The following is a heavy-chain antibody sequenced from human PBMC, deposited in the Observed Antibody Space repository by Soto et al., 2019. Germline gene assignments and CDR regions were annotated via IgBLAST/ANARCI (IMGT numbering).Heavy chain of an antibody. J-gene: IGHJ5*02. CDR3: ANVDTAIGWFDP. D-gene: IGHD5-18*01. CDR2: INPNSGGT. CDR1: GYTFTGYY. Sequence: ASVEVSCKASGYTFTGYYMHWVRLAPGQGLEWMGWINPNSGGTNYAQKFQGRVTMTRDTSISTAYMELSRLRSDYTTVYYCANVDTAIGWFDPWGQGTLVTVSS. V-gene: IGHV1-2*02.